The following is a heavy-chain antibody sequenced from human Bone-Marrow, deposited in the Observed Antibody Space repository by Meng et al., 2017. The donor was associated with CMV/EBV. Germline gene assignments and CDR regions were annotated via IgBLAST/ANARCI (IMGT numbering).Heavy chain of an antibody. CDR1: GFTFSSYW. Sequence: GGSLRLSCAASGFTFSSYWMSWVRHAPGKGLEWVANIKQDGSEKFYVDSVKGRFTISRDNSKNTLYLQMNSLRAEDTAVYYCARERGYCSSTSCIFAYWGHGPRVTGSS. V-gene: IGHV3-7*01. CDR2: IKQDGSEK. D-gene: IGHD2-2*01. J-gene: IGHJ4*01. CDR3: ARERGYCSSTSCIFAY.